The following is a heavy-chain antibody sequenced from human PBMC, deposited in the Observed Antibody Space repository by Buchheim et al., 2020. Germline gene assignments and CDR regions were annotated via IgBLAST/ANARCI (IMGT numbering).Heavy chain of an antibody. V-gene: IGHV3-66*01. CDR3: ARDRITDYYYYYYGMDV. CDR2: IYSGGST. Sequence: EVQLVESGGGLVQPGGSLRLSCAASGFTVSSNYMSWVRQAPGKGLEWVSVIYSGGSTYYADSVKGRFTISRDTSKNTLYLQMNSLRAEDTAVYYCARDRITDYYYYYYGMDVWGQGTT. CDR1: GFTVSSNY. D-gene: IGHD1-14*01. J-gene: IGHJ6*02.